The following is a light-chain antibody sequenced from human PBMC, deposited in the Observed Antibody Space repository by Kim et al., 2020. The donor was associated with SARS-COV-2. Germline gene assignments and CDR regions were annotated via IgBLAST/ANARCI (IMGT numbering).Light chain of an antibody. J-gene: IGLJ2*01. CDR2: EDT. CDR1: KLGTKY. V-gene: IGLV3-1*01. CDR3: QAWDSTTLL. Sequence: VSPGQTASITCSGDKLGTKYTCWYQQRPGRSPVLVISEDTKRPSGIPERFSGSNSGNTATLTITGTLVMDEADYYCQAWDSTTLLFGGGTQLTVL.